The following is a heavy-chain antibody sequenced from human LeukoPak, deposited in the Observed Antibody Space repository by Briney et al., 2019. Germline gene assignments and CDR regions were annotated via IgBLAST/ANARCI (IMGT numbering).Heavy chain of an antibody. Sequence: SETLSLTCTVSGGSISSYYWSWIRQPPGKGLEWIGYIYYSGSTNYNPSLKSRVTISVDTSKNQFSLKLSSVTAADTAVYYCAREQWELYAFDIWGQGTMVTVSS. CDR3: AREQWELYAFDI. V-gene: IGHV4-59*01. D-gene: IGHD1-26*01. J-gene: IGHJ3*02. CDR2: IYYSGST. CDR1: GGSISSYY.